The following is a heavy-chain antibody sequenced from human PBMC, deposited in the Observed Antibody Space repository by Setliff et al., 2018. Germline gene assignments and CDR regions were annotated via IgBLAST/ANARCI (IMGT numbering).Heavy chain of an antibody. CDR1: GFSFSSYT. J-gene: IGHJ4*02. V-gene: IGHV3-48*01. CDR3: AKVGIFGGGYFDL. CDR2: MGGSSNTI. D-gene: IGHD3-3*01. Sequence: GGSLRLSCAASGFSFSSYTMNWVRQAPGKGLEWISSMGGSSNTIFYADTVKGRFSISRDNAKNPLYLQMSSLRAEDTAVYYCAKVGIFGGGYFDLWGRGTLVTVSS.